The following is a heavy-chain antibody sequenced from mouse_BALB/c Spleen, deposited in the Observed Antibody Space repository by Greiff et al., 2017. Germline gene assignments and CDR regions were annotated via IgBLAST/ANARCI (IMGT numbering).Heavy chain of an antibody. CDR1: GYTFTSYY. CDR3: ARFYRYDDYAMDY. D-gene: IGHD2-14*01. Sequence: VKLQESGPELVKPGASVRISCKASGYTFTSYYIHWVKQRPGQGLEWIGWIYPGNVNTKYNEKFKGKATLTADKSSSTAYMQLSSLTSEDSAVYFCARFYRYDDYAMDYWGQGTSVTVSS. J-gene: IGHJ4*01. V-gene: IGHV1S56*01. CDR2: IYPGNVNT.